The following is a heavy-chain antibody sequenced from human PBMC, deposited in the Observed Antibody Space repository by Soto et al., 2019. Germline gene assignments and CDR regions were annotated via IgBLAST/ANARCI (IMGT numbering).Heavy chain of an antibody. CDR2: INPNSGGT. D-gene: IGHD5-12*01. CDR1: GYTFTGYY. J-gene: IGHJ5*02. CDR3: ARERWLRNQGHLDP. V-gene: IGHV1-2*02. Sequence: ASVKVSCKASGYTFTGYYRHGVRQAPGQGLEWMGWINPNSGGTNYAQKFQGRVTMTRDTSISTAYMELSRLRSDDTAVYYCARERWLRNQGHLDPLGQGTLLTVSS.